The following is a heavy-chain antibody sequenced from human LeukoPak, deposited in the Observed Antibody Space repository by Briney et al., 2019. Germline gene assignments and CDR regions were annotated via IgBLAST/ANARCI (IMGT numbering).Heavy chain of an antibody. CDR3: ARLWEWLAFDI. J-gene: IGHJ3*02. Sequence: PSQTLSLTCTVSGGSISSGGYYWSWIRQPPGKGLEWIGYIYHSGSTYYNPSLKSRVTISVDRSKNQFSLKLSSVTAADTAVYYCARLWEWLAFDIWGQGTMVTVSS. CDR2: IYHSGST. V-gene: IGHV4-30-2*01. D-gene: IGHD3-3*01. CDR1: GGSISSGGYY.